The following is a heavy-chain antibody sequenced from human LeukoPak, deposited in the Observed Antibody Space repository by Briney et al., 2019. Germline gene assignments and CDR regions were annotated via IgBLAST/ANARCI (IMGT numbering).Heavy chain of an antibody. CDR3: ARLRVVRYFDWLPDY. D-gene: IGHD3-9*01. V-gene: IGHV4-38-2*02. Sequence: TSETLSLTCTVSGYSISSGYDWGWIRQAPGKRLEWLGSISQSGSTYDNPSLKSRVTLSVDTSKNQVSLKLSSVTAADTAVYYCARLRVVRYFDWLPDYWGQGTLVTVSS. CDR2: ISQSGST. J-gene: IGHJ4*02. CDR1: GYSISSGYD.